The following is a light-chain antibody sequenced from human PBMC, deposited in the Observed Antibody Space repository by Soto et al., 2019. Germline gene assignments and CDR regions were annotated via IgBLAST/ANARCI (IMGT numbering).Light chain of an antibody. V-gene: IGKV3-11*01. CDR2: DAS. CDR1: QSVSSY. J-gene: IGKJ4*01. Sequence: ELVLTQSPATLSLSPGERATLSCRASQSVSSYLAWYQQKPGQAPRLLIYDASNRATGIPARFSGSGSGTGFTLTISSLEPEDFAVYYCQQRSNWPPTFGGGTKVDNK. CDR3: QQRSNWPPT.